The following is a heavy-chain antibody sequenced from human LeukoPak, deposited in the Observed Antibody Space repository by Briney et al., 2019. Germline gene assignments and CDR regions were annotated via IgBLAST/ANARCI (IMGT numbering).Heavy chain of an antibody. J-gene: IGHJ3*02. D-gene: IGHD3-22*01. CDR2: IYYSGST. V-gene: IGHV4-59*08. CDR3: ARHFDSSNDAFDI. CDR1: GGSISSYY. Sequence: KPSETLSLTCTVSGGSISSYYWSWIRQPPGKGLEWIGYIYYSGSTNYNPSLKSRVTISVDTSKNQFSLKLSSVTAADTAVYYCARHFDSSNDAFDIWGQGTMVTVSS.